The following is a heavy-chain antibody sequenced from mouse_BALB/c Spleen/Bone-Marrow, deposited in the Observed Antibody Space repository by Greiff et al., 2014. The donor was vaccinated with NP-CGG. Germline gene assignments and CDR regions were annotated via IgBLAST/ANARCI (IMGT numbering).Heavy chain of an antibody. CDR2: INPNYDST. V-gene: IGHV1-18*01. CDR1: GYTFTDYN. D-gene: IGHD2-2*01. J-gene: IGHJ2*01. CDR3: ARRDGYDSYFDY. Sequence: VQLKHSGAELVKPGASVKISCKASGYTFTDYNMDWVKQSHGKSLEWIGDINPNYDSTSYNQKFKGKATLTVDKSSSTAYMELRSLTSEDTAVYHCARRDGYDSYFDYWGQGTTLTVSS.